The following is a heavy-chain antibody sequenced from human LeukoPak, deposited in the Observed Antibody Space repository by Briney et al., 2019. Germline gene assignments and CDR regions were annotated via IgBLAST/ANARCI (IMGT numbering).Heavy chain of an antibody. CDR1: GGSISSRSYY. CDR2: IYYSGST. Sequence: SETLSLTCTVSGGSISSRSYYWGWIRQPPGKGLEWIGSIYYSGSTYYNPSLKSRVTISVDTSKNQFSLKLSSVTAADTAVYYCASVSGSYDYWGQGTLVTVSS. V-gene: IGHV4-39*01. D-gene: IGHD1-26*01. CDR3: ASVSGSYDY. J-gene: IGHJ4*02.